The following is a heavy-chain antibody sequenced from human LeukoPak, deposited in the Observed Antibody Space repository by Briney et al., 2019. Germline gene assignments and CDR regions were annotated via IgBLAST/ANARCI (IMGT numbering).Heavy chain of an antibody. CDR3: AREGEYCSSTSCYPNFDY. V-gene: IGHV1-2*02. D-gene: IGHD2-2*01. J-gene: IGHJ4*02. CDR2: IDADTGDT. CDR1: GYTFSAYT. Sequence: GASVKVSCKASGYTFSAYTIHWVRQAPGQRFEWMGWIDADTGDTRYSQKFQGRVTMTRDTSISTAYMELSRLRSDDTAVYYCAREGEYCSSTSCYPNFDYWGQGTLVTVSS.